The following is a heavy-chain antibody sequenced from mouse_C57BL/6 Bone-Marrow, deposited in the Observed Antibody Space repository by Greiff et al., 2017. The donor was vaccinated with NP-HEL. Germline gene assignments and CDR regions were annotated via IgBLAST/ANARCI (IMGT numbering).Heavy chain of an antibody. J-gene: IGHJ1*03. CDR1: GFTFSSYG. Sequence: EVQGVESGGDLVKPGGSLKLSCAASGFTFSSYGMSWVRQTPDKRLEWVATISSGGSYTYYPDSVKGRFTISRDNAKNTLYLQMSSLKSEDTAMYYCARQWSYWYFDVWGTGTTVTVSS. V-gene: IGHV5-6*01. D-gene: IGHD1-1*02. CDR3: ARQWSYWYFDV. CDR2: ISSGGSYT.